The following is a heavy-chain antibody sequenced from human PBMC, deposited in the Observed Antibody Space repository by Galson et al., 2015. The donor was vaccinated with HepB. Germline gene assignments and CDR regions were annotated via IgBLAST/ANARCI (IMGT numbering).Heavy chain of an antibody. J-gene: IGHJ4*02. V-gene: IGHV3-48*01. CDR2: ISSSSSTI. CDR3: ARSSSGWRRPFDY. D-gene: IGHD6-19*01. Sequence: SLRLSCAASGFTFSSYSMNWVRQAPGKGPEWVSYISSSSSTIYYADSVKGRFTISRDNAKNSLYLQMNSLRAEDTAVYYCARSSSGWRRPFDYWGQGTLVTVSS. CDR1: GFTFSSYS.